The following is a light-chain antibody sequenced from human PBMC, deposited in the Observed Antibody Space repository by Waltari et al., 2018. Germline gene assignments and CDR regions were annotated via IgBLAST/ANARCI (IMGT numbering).Light chain of an antibody. V-gene: IGLV2-23*02. CDR3: CSYAGRGTYV. CDR2: EVF. Sequence: QSALTQPASVSGTPGQSITISCSGTPRDVGSYDLVSWYQQHPGEAPKLLICEVFKRPPDTSSRFSGAKSGSTASLTISGLQPEDEADYYCCSYAGRGTYVFGSGTKVTVL. J-gene: IGLJ1*01. CDR1: PRDVGSYDL.